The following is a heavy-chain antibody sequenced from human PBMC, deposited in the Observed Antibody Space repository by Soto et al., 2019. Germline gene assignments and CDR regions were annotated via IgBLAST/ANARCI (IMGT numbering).Heavy chain of an antibody. Sequence: GGSLRLSCAASGFTFSSYAMSWVRQAPGKGLEWVSAISGSGGSTYYADSVKGRFTISRDNSKNTLYLQMNSLRAEDTAVYYSAKDTRPFLHFYSNYETPHLDYWGQGTLVTVSS. V-gene: IGHV3-23*01. CDR3: AKDTRPFLHFYSNYETPHLDY. CDR1: GFTFSSYA. J-gene: IGHJ4*02. CDR2: ISGSGGST. D-gene: IGHD4-4*01.